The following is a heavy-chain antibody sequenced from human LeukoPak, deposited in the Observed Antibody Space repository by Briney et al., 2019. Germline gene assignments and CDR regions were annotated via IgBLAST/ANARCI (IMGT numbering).Heavy chain of an antibody. CDR2: INPSGGST. J-gene: IGHJ4*02. V-gene: IGHV1-46*01. D-gene: IGHD5-12*01. Sequence: ASVKVSCKASGYTFTSYYMHWVRQAPGQGLEWMGIINPSGGSTSYAQKFQGRVTMTRDTSTSTVYMELSSLRSEDTAVYYCARDPPPGYSGYDRARGPSLYYFDYWGQGTLVTVSS. CDR1: GYTFTSYY. CDR3: ARDPPPGYSGYDRARGPSLYYFDY.